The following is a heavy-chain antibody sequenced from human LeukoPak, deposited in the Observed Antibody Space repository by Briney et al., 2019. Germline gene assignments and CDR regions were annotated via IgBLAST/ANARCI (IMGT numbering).Heavy chain of an antibody. Sequence: GGSLRLSCAVSGLSLDTYAIHWVRQPPGKGLEWVSGLSLDTDRIGYGDSVKGRFTVSRDHTKNSVYLQMNSLTPEDSALYFCTKDVAPGGADVWGQGTTVTVSS. J-gene: IGHJ6*02. CDR1: GLSLDTYA. D-gene: IGHD1-26*01. CDR2: LSLDTDRI. V-gene: IGHV3-9*01. CDR3: TKDVAPGGADV.